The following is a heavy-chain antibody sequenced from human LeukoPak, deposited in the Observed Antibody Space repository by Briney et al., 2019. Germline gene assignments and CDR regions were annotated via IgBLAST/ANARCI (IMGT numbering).Heavy chain of an antibody. V-gene: IGHV4-39*01. D-gene: IGHD4/OR15-4a*01. CDR1: GDSITSGGFY. CDR2: VYYSGST. J-gene: IGHJ5*02. Sequence: SETLSLTCNVSGDSITSGGFYWAWIRQSPGKGLEWIGNVYYSGSTHYNPSLRGRVSISMDMTKNQFSLNLNSMSVTDTAIYYCARRDYAAWFDPWGQGTLVTVSS. CDR3: ARRDYAAWFDP.